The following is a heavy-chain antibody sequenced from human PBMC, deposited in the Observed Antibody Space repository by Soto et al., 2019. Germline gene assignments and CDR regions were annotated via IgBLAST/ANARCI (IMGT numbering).Heavy chain of an antibody. Sequence: SSETLSLTCTVSGGSVNSGDYYWCWIRQPPGKTLEWIGYIYYSGSTNYNPSLKSRVTISVDTSKNQFSLKLSSVTAADTAVYYCARQAAYMDAFDIWGQGTMVTVSS. V-gene: IGHV4-61*08. CDR2: IYYSGST. CDR1: GGSVNSGDYY. CDR3: ARQAAYMDAFDI. D-gene: IGHD4-4*01. J-gene: IGHJ3*02.